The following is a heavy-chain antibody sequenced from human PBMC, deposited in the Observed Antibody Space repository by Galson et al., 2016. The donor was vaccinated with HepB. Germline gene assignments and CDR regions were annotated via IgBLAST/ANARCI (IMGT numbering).Heavy chain of an antibody. D-gene: IGHD1-7*01. Sequence: SLRLSCAASGFTFSSYTMHWVRQAPGKGLDWVAGIWYDGSNKYYGDSVKGRFTISRDNSKNTLYLQMNSLRAEDTAVYYCARELWNYNSFDMWGQGTMVTVYS. CDR3: ARELWNYNSFDM. J-gene: IGHJ3*02. V-gene: IGHV3-33*01. CDR1: GFTFSSYT. CDR2: IWYDGSNK.